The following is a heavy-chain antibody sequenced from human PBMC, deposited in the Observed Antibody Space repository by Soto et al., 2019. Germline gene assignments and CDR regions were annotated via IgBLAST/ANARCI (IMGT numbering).Heavy chain of an antibody. J-gene: IGHJ6*02. CDR3: ARDPYCTSTSCYEGGMDV. CDR1: GYTFTGYY. V-gene: IGHV1-2*04. CDR2: INPNSGGT. Sequence: ASVKVSCKASGYTFTGYYMHWVRQAPGQGLEWMGWINPNSGGTNYAQQFQGWVTMTRDTSISTAYMELSRLRSDDTAVYYCARDPYCTSTSCYEGGMDVWGQGTTITVSS. D-gene: IGHD2-2*01.